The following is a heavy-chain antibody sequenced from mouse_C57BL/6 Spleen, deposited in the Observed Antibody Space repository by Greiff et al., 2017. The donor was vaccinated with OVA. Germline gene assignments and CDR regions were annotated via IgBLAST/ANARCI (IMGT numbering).Heavy chain of an antibody. J-gene: IGHJ1*03. Sequence: QVQLQQPGAELVRPGSSVKLSCKASGYTFTSYWMHWVKQRPIQGLEWIGNIDPSDSETHYNQKFKDKATLTVDKSSSTAYMQLSILTSEDSAVYYCARKNYGNYNWYFDVWGTGTTVTVSS. D-gene: IGHD2-1*01. CDR2: IDPSDSET. CDR3: ARKNYGNYNWYFDV. V-gene: IGHV1-52*01. CDR1: GYTFTSYW.